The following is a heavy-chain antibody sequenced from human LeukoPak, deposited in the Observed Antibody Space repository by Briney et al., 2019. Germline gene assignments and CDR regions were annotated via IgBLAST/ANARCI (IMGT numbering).Heavy chain of an antibody. J-gene: IGHJ4*02. D-gene: IGHD1-1*01. CDR3: ARDRGTWNDDGFDY. CDR1: GGSINSYY. CDR2: IYNSGNT. Sequence: PSETLSLTCTVSGGSINSYYWTWIRQPPGKGLEWIGNIYNSGNTNYNPSLKSRVTISVDTSKNQFSLKLSSVTAADTAVYYCARDRGTWNDDGFDYWGQGTLVTVSS. V-gene: IGHV4-59*12.